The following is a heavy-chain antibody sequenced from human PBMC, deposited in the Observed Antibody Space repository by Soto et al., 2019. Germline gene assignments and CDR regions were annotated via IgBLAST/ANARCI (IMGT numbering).Heavy chain of an antibody. CDR2: INHSGST. V-gene: IGHV4-34*01. D-gene: IGHD6-13*01. CDR1: GGSFSGYY. Sequence: PSETLSLTCAVYGGSFSGYYWGWIRQPPGKGLEWIGEINHSGSTNYNPSLKSRVTISVDTSKNQFSLKLSSVTAADTAVYYCARDLGAAAPYYYGMDVWGQGTTVTVSS. J-gene: IGHJ6*02. CDR3: ARDLGAAAPYYYGMDV.